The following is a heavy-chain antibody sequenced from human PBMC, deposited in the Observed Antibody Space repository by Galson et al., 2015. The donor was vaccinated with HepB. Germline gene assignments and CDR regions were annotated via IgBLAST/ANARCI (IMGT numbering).Heavy chain of an antibody. CDR3: ARRARTYCTSSSCYPGAFDY. J-gene: IGHJ4*02. Sequence: TLSLTCTVSGGSISSGNYYWSWIRQPPGKGLEWIGYIYYSGSTFYNPSLKSRLTMSVDTSKSQFSLKLSSVTAADTAVYYCARRARTYCTSSSCYPGAFDYWGQGTLVTVSS. V-gene: IGHV4-30-4*01. D-gene: IGHD2-2*01. CDR2: IYYSGST. CDR1: GGSISSGNYY.